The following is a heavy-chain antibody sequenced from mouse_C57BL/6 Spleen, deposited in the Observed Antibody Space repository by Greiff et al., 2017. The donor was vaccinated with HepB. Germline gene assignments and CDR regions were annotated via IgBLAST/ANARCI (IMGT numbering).Heavy chain of an antibody. Sequence: QVQLQQPGAELVRPGSSVKLSCKASGYTFTSYWMEWVKQRPGQGLEWIGNIYPSDSETHYNQKFKDKATLTVDKSSSTAYMQLSGLAAEDSAVYYCARAGFAYWGQGTLVTVSA. CDR3: ARAGFAY. J-gene: IGHJ3*01. CDR2: IYPSDSET. V-gene: IGHV1-61*01. CDR1: GYTFTSYW.